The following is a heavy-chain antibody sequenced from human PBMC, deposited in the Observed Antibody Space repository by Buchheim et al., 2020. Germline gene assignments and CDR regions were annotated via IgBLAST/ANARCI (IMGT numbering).Heavy chain of an antibody. Sequence: EVQLVESGGDLVKPGGSLRLSCAASGFTFSDYSMNWVRQAPGKGLEWVSSISTCSRYIYYADSVKGRFTISRDNAKNSLFLKMNSMRAEDTAVYYCTRDLPRTSSTNDCGNDYWGQGTL. D-gene: IGHD2-2*01. J-gene: IGHJ4*02. CDR2: ISTCSRYI. CDR1: GFTFSDYS. CDR3: TRDLPRTSSTNDCGNDY. V-gene: IGHV3-21*01.